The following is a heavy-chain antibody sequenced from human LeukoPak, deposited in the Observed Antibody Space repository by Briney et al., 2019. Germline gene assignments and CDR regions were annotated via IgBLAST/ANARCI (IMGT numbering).Heavy chain of an antibody. CDR2: ISSSGSTI. Sequence: GGSLRLSCAASGFTFSSYEMNWVRQAPGKGLEWVSYISSSGSTICYADSVKGRFTISRDNAKNSLYLQMNSLRAEDTAVYYCARQFDYSSSWYPYGMDVWGQGTTVTVSS. CDR3: ARQFDYSSSWYPYGMDV. D-gene: IGHD6-13*01. V-gene: IGHV3-48*03. J-gene: IGHJ6*02. CDR1: GFTFSSYE.